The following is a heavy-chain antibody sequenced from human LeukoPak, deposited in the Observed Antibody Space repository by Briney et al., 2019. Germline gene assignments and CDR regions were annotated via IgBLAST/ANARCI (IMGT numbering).Heavy chain of an antibody. CDR3: ASDLLGARAS. CDR1: AFTLSSHW. J-gene: IGHJ5*02. V-gene: IGHV3-74*01. Sequence: GGSLRHSCAPYAFTLSSHWMQSVRQIPGKGPVCVSAFTGDGSFTSYADSMMGRFTVSRDNARHTLDLQMNSRRAEDTAIYYCASDLLGARASWGQGTLVTVSS. CDR2: FTGDGSFT. D-gene: IGHD1-26*01.